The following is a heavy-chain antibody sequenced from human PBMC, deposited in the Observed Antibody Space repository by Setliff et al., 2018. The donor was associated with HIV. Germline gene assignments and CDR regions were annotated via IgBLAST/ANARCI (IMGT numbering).Heavy chain of an antibody. CDR3: AKDRVSGGLWLREPIDF. CDR1: GFSFSSYG. V-gene: IGHV3-30*02. D-gene: IGHD5-18*01. J-gene: IGHJ4*02. CDR2: IWYDGSDT. Sequence: PGGSLRLSCAASGFSFSSYGMHWVRQAPGKGLEWVAVIWYDGSDTNYADSVKGRFTISRDNSKYTLYLQMNSLRPEDTAVYYCAKDRVSGGLWLREPIDFWGQGTLVTVSS.